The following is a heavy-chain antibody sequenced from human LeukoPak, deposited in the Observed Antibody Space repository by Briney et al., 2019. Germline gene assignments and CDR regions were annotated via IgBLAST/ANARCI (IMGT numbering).Heavy chain of an antibody. J-gene: IGHJ4*02. D-gene: IGHD2-15*01. CDR2: IYTSGST. CDR1: GGSISSYY. Sequence: RTSETLSLTCTVSGGSISSYYWSWIRQPAGKGLEWIGRIYTSGSTNYNPSLKSRVTMSVDTSKNQFSLKLSSVTAADTAVYYCTRLWSTDCSGGSCPHQPNYWGQGILVTVSS. CDR3: TRLWSTDCSGGSCPHQPNY. V-gene: IGHV4-4*07.